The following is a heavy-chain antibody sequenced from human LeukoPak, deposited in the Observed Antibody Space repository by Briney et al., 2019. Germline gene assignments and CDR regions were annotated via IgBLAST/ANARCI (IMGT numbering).Heavy chain of an antibody. D-gene: IGHD1-1*01. Sequence: GGSLRLTCAASGFTSRHYLMHWVRQAPGKGLEYVAGISSDGGSTNYGNSLKGRFTISRDNSKNTLYLQMGGLRAEDMAVYYCARDPSGGTTSSWFDVWGQGSLVTVSS. CDR3: ARDPSGGTTSSWFDV. V-gene: IGHV3-64*01. J-gene: IGHJ5*02. CDR1: GFTSRHYL. CDR2: ISSDGGST.